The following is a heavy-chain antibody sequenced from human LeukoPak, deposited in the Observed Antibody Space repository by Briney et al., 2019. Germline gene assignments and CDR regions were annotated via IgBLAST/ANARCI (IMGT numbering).Heavy chain of an antibody. CDR2: IYSGGST. V-gene: IGHV3-53*01. Sequence: GGSLRLSCAASGFTVSSNYMSWVRQAPGKGLEWVSVIYSGGSTYYADSVKGRFTISRDNSKNTLYLQMNSLRAEDTAVYYCARGEDLAARLWFDPWGQGTLVTVSS. CDR3: ARGEDLAARLWFDP. D-gene: IGHD6-6*01. CDR1: GFTVSSNY. J-gene: IGHJ5*02.